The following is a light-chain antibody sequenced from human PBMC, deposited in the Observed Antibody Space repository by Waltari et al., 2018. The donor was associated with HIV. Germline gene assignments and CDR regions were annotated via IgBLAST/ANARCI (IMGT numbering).Light chain of an antibody. V-gene: IGKV1-5*03. CDR1: QSISNW. J-gene: IGKJ1*01. CDR2: KAF. CDR3: QDYSGYLRT. Sequence: DIQMTQSPSTLSESVGDRVTITCRASQSISNWLAWYQQKPGKAPKLLISKAFSLETRAPSRFSGSRSGTEYTLTICSLQPDDFATYYCQDYSGYLRTFGQGTKVEIK.